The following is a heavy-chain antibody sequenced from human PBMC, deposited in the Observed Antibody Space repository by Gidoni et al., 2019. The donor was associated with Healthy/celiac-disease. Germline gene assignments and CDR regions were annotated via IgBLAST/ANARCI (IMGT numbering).Heavy chain of an antibody. CDR2: SIPIFGTA. CDR3: ATLPLYDYVWGSYRYPTSAYFDY. V-gene: IGHV1-69*06. D-gene: IGHD3-16*02. CDR1: GGTFSSYA. J-gene: IGHJ4*02. Sequence: QVQLVQSGAEVKKPGSSVKVSCKASGGTFSSYAISWVRQAPGQGLEWRGGSIPIFGTAIYAQKFQGRVTITADKSTSTAYMELSSLRSEDTAVYYCATLPLYDYVWGSYRYPTSAYFDYWGQGTLVTVSS.